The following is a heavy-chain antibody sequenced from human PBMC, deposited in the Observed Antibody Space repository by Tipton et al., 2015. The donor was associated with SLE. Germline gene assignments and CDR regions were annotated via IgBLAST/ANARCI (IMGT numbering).Heavy chain of an antibody. Sequence: LRLSCTVSGGSISSYYWSWIRQPPGKGLEWIGYIYYSESTNYNPSLKSRVTISVDTSKNQFSLKLSSVTAADTAVYYCARLDYYDSRGNYFDYWGQGTLVTVSS. CDR3: ARLDYYDSRGNYFDY. CDR1: GGSISSYY. V-gene: IGHV4-59*01. D-gene: IGHD3-22*01. CDR2: IYYSEST. J-gene: IGHJ4*02.